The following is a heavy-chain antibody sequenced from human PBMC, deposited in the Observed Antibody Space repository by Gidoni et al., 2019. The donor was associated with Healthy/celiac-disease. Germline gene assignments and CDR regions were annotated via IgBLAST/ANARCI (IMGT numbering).Heavy chain of an antibody. D-gene: IGHD3-22*01. J-gene: IGHJ5*02. CDR2: ISSSGSTI. V-gene: IGHV3-48*03. CDR1: GFTFSSYE. CDR3: ARVPTNYYDSSGYIIS. Sequence: EVQLVESGGGLVQPGGSLRLSCAASGFTFSSYEMNWVRQAPGKGLEWVSYISSSGSTIYYADSVKGRFTISRDNAKNSLYLQMNSLRAEDTAVYYCARVPTNYYDSSGYIISWGQGTLVTVSS.